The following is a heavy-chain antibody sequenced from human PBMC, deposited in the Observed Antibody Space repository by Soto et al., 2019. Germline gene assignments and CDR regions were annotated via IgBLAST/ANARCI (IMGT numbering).Heavy chain of an antibody. CDR2: ISDRGGST. J-gene: IGHJ6*02. CDR1: GFTFSNFG. CDR3: ATRGCPTAYYYAMDV. D-gene: IGHD3-16*01. Sequence: PGGSLRLSCRVSGFTFSNFGMTWVRQAPGKGLEWVSGISDRGGSTYYADSVKGRFTISRDNSKSTLFLQMNSLAVEDTAVYYCATRGCPTAYYYAMDVWGQGTTVTVYS. V-gene: IGHV3-23*01.